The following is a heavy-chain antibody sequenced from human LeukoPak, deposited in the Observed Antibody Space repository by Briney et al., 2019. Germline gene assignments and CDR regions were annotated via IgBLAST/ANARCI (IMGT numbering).Heavy chain of an antibody. D-gene: IGHD6-19*01. J-gene: IGHJ5*02. CDR3: ARAVAGSNWFDP. V-gene: IGHV4-59*01. Sequence: PSETLSLTCTVSGGSISSNYWSWIRQPPGKGLEWIGYIYYSGYTDHNPSLKGRVTISLDKSKDKVSLKLSSVTAADTAMYYCARAVAGSNWFDPWGQGTLVTVSS. CDR2: IYYSGYT. CDR1: GGSISSNY.